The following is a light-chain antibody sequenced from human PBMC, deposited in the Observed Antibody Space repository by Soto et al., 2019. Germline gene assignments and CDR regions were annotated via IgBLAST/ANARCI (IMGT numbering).Light chain of an antibody. CDR2: DAS. J-gene: IGKJ5*01. CDR3: QQYKHLIT. CDR1: QDISNY. V-gene: IGKV1-33*01. Sequence: IQMTPSPSSLSASVGDRVTITCQASQDISNYLNWYQQKPGKAPKLLIYDASNLETGVPSRFSGSGSGTDFTFTITSLQPGDIATYYCQQYKHLITFGQGTRLEI.